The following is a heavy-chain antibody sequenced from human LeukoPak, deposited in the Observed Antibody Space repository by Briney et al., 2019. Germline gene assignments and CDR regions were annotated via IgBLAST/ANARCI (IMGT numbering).Heavy chain of an antibody. CDR1: GGSISSYY. D-gene: IGHD6-13*01. CDR3: ARLWTGSSWYNYYYYYMDV. V-gene: IGHV4-4*09. Sequence: SETLSLTCTVSGGSISSYYWSWTRQPPGKGLEWIGYIYTSGSTNYNPSLKSRVTISVDTSKNQFSLKLSSVTAADTAVYYCARLWTGSSWYNYYYYYMDVWGKGTTVTVSS. CDR2: IYTSGST. J-gene: IGHJ6*03.